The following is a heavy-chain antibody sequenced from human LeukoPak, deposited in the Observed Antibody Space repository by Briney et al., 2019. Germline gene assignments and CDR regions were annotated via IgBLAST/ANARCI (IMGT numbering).Heavy chain of an antibody. D-gene: IGHD1-26*01. J-gene: IGHJ3*02. Sequence: PSETLSLTCAVYGGSFSGYYWSWIRQPPGKGLEWSGEINHSGSTNYNPSLKSRVTISVDTSKNQFSLKLSSVTAADTAVYFCARTPRYSGNYYNAFDIWGQGTTVTVSS. CDR2: INHSGST. CDR1: GGSFSGYY. V-gene: IGHV4-34*01. CDR3: ARTPRYSGNYYNAFDI.